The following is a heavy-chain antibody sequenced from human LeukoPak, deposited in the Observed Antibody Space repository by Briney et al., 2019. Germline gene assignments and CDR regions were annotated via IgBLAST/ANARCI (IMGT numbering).Heavy chain of an antibody. CDR3: AKSITAGAFDI. Sequence: ASVKVSCKASAYTFATYGISWVRQAPGQGLEWMGWISAYNGNTNYAQKLQGRVTMTTDTSTSTAYMELRSLRSDDTAMYLCAKSITAGAFDIWGQGTMVTVSS. CDR1: AYTFATYG. CDR2: ISAYNGNT. J-gene: IGHJ3*02. D-gene: IGHD6-13*01. V-gene: IGHV1-18*01.